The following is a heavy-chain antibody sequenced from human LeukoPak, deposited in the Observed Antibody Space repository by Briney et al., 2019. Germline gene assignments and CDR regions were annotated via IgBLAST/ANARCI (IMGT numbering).Heavy chain of an antibody. D-gene: IGHD4-23*01. J-gene: IGHJ5*02. Sequence: GGSLRLSCAASGFTFSSYAMSWVRQAPGKGLEWVSYISSSGSTIYYADSVKGRFTISRDNAKNSLYLQMNSLRAEDTAVYYCARADYGGNSRWFDPWGQGTLVTVSS. V-gene: IGHV3-48*04. CDR3: ARADYGGNSRWFDP. CDR1: GFTFSSYA. CDR2: ISSSGSTI.